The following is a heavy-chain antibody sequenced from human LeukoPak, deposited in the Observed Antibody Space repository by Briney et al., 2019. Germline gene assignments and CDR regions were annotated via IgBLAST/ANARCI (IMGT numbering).Heavy chain of an antibody. D-gene: IGHD4-17*01. CDR1: GFTFSSYG. CDR2: ISYDGSNK. V-gene: IGHV3-30*18. CDR3: AKGGDYGDESLYYYYYYMDV. Sequence: PGGSLRLSCAASGFTFSSYGMHWVRQAPDKGLEWVAVISYDGSNKYYTDSVKGRVTISRDNSKNPLYLQMNSLRAEDTAVYYCAKGGDYGDESLYYYYYYMDVWGKGTTVTVSS. J-gene: IGHJ6*03.